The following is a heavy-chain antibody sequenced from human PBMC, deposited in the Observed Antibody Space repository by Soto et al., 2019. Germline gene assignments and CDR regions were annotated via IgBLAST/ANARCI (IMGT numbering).Heavy chain of an antibody. J-gene: IGHJ6*02. V-gene: IGHV4-30-4*01. CDR3: ARLYMARGRNDMDV. Sequence: SETLSLTCSVSGASIHNGGYFWSWIRQSPGKGLEWIGHIHNSGSPYNNPSLRSRVTISADTSMNQFSLTLSSVTAADTAVYYCARLYMARGRNDMDVWGQGTTVTVSS. CDR1: GASIHNGGYF. D-gene: IGHD3-10*01. CDR2: IHNSGSP.